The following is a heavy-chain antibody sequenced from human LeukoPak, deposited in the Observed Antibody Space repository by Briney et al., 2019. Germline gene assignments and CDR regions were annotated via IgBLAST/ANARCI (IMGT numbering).Heavy chain of an antibody. J-gene: IGHJ4*02. V-gene: IGHV3-11*01. D-gene: IGHD3-16*01. CDR1: GFTFSDYY. Sequence: GGSLRLSCAASGFTFSDYYMSWIRRAPGKGLEWVSYISSSGSTIYYADSVKGRFTISRDNAKNSLYLQMNSLRAEDTAVYYCATGFRDYDYVWGTKFDYWGQGTLVTVSS. CDR3: ATGFRDYDYVWGTKFDY. CDR2: ISSSGSTI.